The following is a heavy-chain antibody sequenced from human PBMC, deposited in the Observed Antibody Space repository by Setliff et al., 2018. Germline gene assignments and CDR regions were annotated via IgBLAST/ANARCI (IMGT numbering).Heavy chain of an antibody. CDR1: GFTFTDYG. Sequence: GASVKVSCKSSGFTFTDYGITWVRQVPGQGLEWMGWINNYNFNTQYAQKFQGRVTVTTDTSTTTAYMELRSLRADDTAVYYCARDRAYFSSSHDAFDIWGQGTMVTVSS. J-gene: IGHJ3*02. CDR2: INNYNFNT. D-gene: IGHD2-21*01. CDR3: ARDRAYFSSSHDAFDI. V-gene: IGHV1-18*01.